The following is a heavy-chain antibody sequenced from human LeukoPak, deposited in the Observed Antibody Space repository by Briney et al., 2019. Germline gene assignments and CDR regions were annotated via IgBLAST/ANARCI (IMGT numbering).Heavy chain of an antibody. CDR2: ISYDGSNK. V-gene: IGHV3-30*18. D-gene: IGHD3-9*01. J-gene: IGHJ4*02. CDR1: GFTFSSYG. Sequence: GGSLRLSCAASGFTFSSYGMHWVAQPPGKGLEWLAVISYDGSNKYYADSVKGRFTISRDNSKNTLYLQMNSLRAEDTAVYYCAKGIYDILTGPGYWGQGTLVTVSS. CDR3: AKGIYDILTGPGY.